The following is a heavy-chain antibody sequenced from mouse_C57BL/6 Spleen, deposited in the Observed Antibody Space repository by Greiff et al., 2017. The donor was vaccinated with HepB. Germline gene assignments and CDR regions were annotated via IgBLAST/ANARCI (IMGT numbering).Heavy chain of an antibody. J-gene: IGHJ1*03. D-gene: IGHD1-1*01. Sequence: QVQLQQSGAELVKPGASVKLSCKASGYTFTSYWMHWVKQRPGQGLEWIGMIHPNSGSTNYNEKFKSKATLTVDKSSSTAYMQLSSLTSEDSAVYYCARFYYYGSSYDWYFDVWGTGTTVTVSS. CDR1: GYTFTSYW. CDR2: IHPNSGST. V-gene: IGHV1-64*01. CDR3: ARFYYYGSSYDWYFDV.